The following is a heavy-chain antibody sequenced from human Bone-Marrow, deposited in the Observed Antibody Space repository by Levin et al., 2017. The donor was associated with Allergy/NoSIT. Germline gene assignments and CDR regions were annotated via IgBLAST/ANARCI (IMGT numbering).Heavy chain of an antibody. J-gene: IGHJ5*02. V-gene: IGHV1-69*06. D-gene: IGHD3-3*01. CDR3: ARVNGVVFWSGFPVGGFDP. CDR2: IIPIFGTA. Sequence: SVKVSCKASGGTFSSYAISWVRQAPGQGLEWMGGIIPIFGTANYAQKFQGRVTITADKSTSTAYMELSSLRSEDTAVYYCARVNGVVFWSGFPVGGFDPWGQGTLVTVSS. CDR1: GGTFSSYA.